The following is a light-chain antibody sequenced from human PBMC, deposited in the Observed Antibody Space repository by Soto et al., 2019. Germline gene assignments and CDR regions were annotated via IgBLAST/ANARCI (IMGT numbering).Light chain of an antibody. J-gene: IGKJ3*01. CDR3: QHYGNSPPSVT. CDR2: GAS. CDR1: QSVSRDY. V-gene: IGKV3-20*01. Sequence: EIVLTQSPDTLSLSPGERATLSCRASQSVSRDYLVWYQQKPGQAPRLLIYGASSRATGIPDRFSGSGSGTDFTLTLSRLEPEDFGVSYCQHYGNSPPSVTFGPGTKVDIK.